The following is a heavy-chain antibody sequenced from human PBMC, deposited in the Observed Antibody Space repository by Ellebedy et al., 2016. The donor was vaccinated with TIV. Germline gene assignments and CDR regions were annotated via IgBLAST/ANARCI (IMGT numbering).Heavy chain of an antibody. J-gene: IGHJ6*02. D-gene: IGHD4-23*01. CDR2: IDPDDSYT. CDR1: GYSFTSYW. CDR3: ATPLDYGGNSAIENYYYYYSMDV. Sequence: PGGSLRLSCKGSGYSFTSYWIGWVRQMPGKGLEWVGRIDPDDSYTNYGPSLQGHVTISVDKSISTAYLEWRSLKASDTATYYCATPLDYGGNSAIENYYYYYSMDVWGQGTTVTVSS. V-gene: IGHV5-10-1*01.